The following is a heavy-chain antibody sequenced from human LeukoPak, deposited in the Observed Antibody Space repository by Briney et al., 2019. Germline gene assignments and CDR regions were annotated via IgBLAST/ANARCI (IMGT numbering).Heavy chain of an antibody. CDR1: GYIFTSYW. CDR3: ARLPNPLGGSDY. J-gene: IGHJ4*02. V-gene: IGHV5-10-1*01. CDR2: IDPTDSYT. D-gene: IGHD1-26*01. Sequence: GESLKISCKGSGYIFTSYWINWVRQMPGKGLEWMGRIDPTDSYTNYSPSFQGHVTISADKSISTAYLQWSSLKASDTAMYYCARLPNPLGGSDYWGQGTLVTVSS.